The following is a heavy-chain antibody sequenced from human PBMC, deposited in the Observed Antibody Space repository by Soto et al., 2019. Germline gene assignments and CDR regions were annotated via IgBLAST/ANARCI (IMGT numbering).Heavy chain of an antibody. Sequence: GGSLRLSCAASGFTFSTYAMSWVRQAPGKGLEWVSTISGGDGNTYYADSVQGRFTISRDNAKNSLYLQMNSLRAEDTAVYYCARGIVGATEAAFDIWGQGTMVNVSS. J-gene: IGHJ3*02. CDR2: ISGGDGNT. CDR1: GFTFSTYA. D-gene: IGHD1-26*01. CDR3: ARGIVGATEAAFDI. V-gene: IGHV3-23*01.